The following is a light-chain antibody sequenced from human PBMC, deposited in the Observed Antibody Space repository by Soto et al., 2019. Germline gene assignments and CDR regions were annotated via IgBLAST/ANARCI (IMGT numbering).Light chain of an antibody. Sequence: QAVVTQPPSVSGAPGQRVTISCTGSSSNIGAGYDVHWYQQRQGAAPKLLSSANINRPSGVPDRFSGSKSGTSASLAITGLQAADEGDYYCQSYDSTLSARYVFGTGTKVTVL. CDR3: QSYDSTLSARYV. J-gene: IGLJ1*01. CDR2: ANI. V-gene: IGLV1-40*01. CDR1: SSNIGAGYD.